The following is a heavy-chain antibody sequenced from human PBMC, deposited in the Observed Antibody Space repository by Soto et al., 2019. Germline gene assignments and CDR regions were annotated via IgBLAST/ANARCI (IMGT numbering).Heavy chain of an antibody. D-gene: IGHD3-22*01. CDR1: GGSISSGGYY. J-gene: IGHJ4*02. CDR2: IYYSGST. CDR3: AREGYYYDSSGYFAYD. V-gene: IGHV4-31*03. Sequence: PSETLSLTCTVSGGSISSGGYYWSWIRQHPGKGLEWIGYIYYSGSTYYNPSLKSRVTISVDTSKNQFSLKLSSVTAADTAVYYCAREGYYYDSSGYFAYDWGQGTLVTVSS.